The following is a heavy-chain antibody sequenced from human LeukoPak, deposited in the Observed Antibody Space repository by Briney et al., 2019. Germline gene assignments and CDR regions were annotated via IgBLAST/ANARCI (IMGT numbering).Heavy chain of an antibody. V-gene: IGHV4-34*01. D-gene: IGHD2-2*01. Sequence: SETLSLTCAVYGGSFSGYYWSWIRQPPGKGLEWLGEINHSGSTNYNPSLKSRVTISVDTSKNQFSLKLSSVTAADTAVYYCARGTVVPAATAYYYYYGMDVWGQGTTVTVSS. CDR3: ARGTVVPAATAYYYYYGMDV. CDR2: INHSGST. J-gene: IGHJ6*02. CDR1: GGSFSGYY.